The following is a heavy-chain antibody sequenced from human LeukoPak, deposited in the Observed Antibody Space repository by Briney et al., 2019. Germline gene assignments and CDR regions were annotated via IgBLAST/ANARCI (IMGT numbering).Heavy chain of an antibody. V-gene: IGHV3-53*01. CDR3: ARDGRKVITSGWYYFDC. CDR1: GFTVSSNY. J-gene: IGHJ4*02. Sequence: GGSLRLSCAASGFTVSSNYMSWDRQAPGKGLEWVSVIYSGGSTYYADSVKGRFTISRDNSKNTLYLQMNNLRAEDTAVYYCARDGRKVITSGWYYFDCWGQGTLVTVSS. D-gene: IGHD6-19*01. CDR2: IYSGGST.